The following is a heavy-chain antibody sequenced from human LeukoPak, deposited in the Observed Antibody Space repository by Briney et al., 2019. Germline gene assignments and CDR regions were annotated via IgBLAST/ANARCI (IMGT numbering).Heavy chain of an antibody. CDR1: GFTFNNYA. CDR3: ARDKGNHPYNWFDP. D-gene: IGHD1-14*01. J-gene: IGHJ5*02. Sequence: GGSLRLSCAASGFTFNNYAMHWVRQAPGKGLEWVTTIWYDGSNKYYGDSAKGRFTITRDNSKSTLYLQMNSLRAEDTAVYYCARDKGNHPYNWFDPWGQGTLVTVSS. CDR2: IWYDGSNK. V-gene: IGHV3-33*01.